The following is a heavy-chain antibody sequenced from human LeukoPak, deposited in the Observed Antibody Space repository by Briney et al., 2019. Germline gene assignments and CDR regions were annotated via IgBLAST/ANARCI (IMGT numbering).Heavy chain of an antibody. CDR1: GFTFSSYW. CDR2: INSDGSST. D-gene: IGHD2-2*02. CDR3: ARDKRYCSSTSCYTGGY. V-gene: IGHV3-74*01. Sequence: PGGSLRLSCGASGFTFSSYWMHWVRQAPGKGLVWVSRINSDGSSTSYADSVRGRFTISRDNAKNTLYLQMNSLRAEDTAVYYCARDKRYCSSTSCYTGGYWGQGTLVTVSS. J-gene: IGHJ4*02.